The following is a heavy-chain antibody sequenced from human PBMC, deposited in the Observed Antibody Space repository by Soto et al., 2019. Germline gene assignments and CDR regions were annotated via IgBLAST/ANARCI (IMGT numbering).Heavy chain of an antibody. CDR3: TKGCSSSSNCYIIDY. Sequence: QVQLVESGGGVVQPGRSLRLSCAASGFTFSSNGMHWVRQAPGKGLEWVAVMSNDGSHTSYADSAKGRFTISRDNSKNTLYLQMNSLSAENSVISYCTKGCSSSSNCYIIDYWGQCALVTVAT. D-gene: IGHD2-15*01. CDR1: GFTFSSNG. V-gene: IGHV3-30*18. CDR2: MSNDGSHT. J-gene: IGHJ4*02.